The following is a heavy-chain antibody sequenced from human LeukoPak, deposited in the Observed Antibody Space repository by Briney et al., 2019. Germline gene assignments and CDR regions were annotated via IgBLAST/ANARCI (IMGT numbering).Heavy chain of an antibody. CDR2: ISSSGGST. CDR3: AQNFTTVTTVY. J-gene: IGHJ4*02. V-gene: IGHV3-23*01. CDR1: GFTFSSYA. Sequence: GGSLRLSCAASGFTFSSYAMSWVRQAPGKGLEWVLTISSSGGSTYYADSVKGRFTISRDNSKNTLYLQMKSLRVEDTAVYYCAQNFTTVTTVYWGQGTLVTVSS. D-gene: IGHD4-17*01.